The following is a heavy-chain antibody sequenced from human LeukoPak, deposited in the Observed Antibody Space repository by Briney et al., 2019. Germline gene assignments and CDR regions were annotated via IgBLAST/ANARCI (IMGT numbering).Heavy chain of an antibody. V-gene: IGHV1-69*05. D-gene: IGHD3-3*01. CDR1: GGTFSSYA. J-gene: IGHJ5*02. CDR2: IIPTFGTA. Sequence: EASVKVSCKASGGTFSSYAISWVRQAPGQGLERMGGIIPTFGTANYAQKFQGRVTITTDESTSTAYMELSSLRSEDTAVYYCARGPTRITIFGVVSWFDPWGQGTLVTVSS. CDR3: ARGPTRITIFGVVSWFDP.